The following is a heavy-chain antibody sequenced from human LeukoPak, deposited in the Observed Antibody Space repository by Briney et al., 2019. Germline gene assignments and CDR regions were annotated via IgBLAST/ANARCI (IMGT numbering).Heavy chain of an antibody. D-gene: IGHD3-22*01. CDR3: ARDPTLKYYYDSSGSQNVYMDV. Sequence: ASVKVSCKASGYTFTGYYMHWVRQAPGQELEWMGWINPNSGGTNYAQKFQGRVTMTRDTSISTAYMELSRLRSDDTAVYYCARDPTLKYYYDSSGSQNVYMDVWGKGTTVTVSS. CDR2: INPNSGGT. J-gene: IGHJ6*03. CDR1: GYTFTGYY. V-gene: IGHV1-2*02.